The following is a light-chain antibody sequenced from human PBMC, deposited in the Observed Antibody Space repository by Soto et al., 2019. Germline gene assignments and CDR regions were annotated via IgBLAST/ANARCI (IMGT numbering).Light chain of an antibody. CDR2: AAS. Sequence: DIQMTQSPSSLSASVGDRVTITCRASQSISSFLNWYQQKPGKAPKLLIYAASSLQSGVPSRFSGSGSGTDFNLTIRSLQTEDFATYYCQQTYSAPPTFVQGTKVAIK. V-gene: IGKV1-39*01. CDR3: QQTYSAPPT. J-gene: IGKJ1*01. CDR1: QSISSF.